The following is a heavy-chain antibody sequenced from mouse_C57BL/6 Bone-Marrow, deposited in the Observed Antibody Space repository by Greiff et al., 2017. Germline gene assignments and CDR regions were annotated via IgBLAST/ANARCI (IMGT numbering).Heavy chain of an antibody. D-gene: IGHD2-3*01. CDR2: IWSGGST. CDR1: GFSLTSYG. V-gene: IGHV2-2*01. Sequence: VKLVESGPGLVQPSQSLSITCTVSGFSLTSYGVHWVRQSPGKGLEWLGVIWSGGSTDYNAAFISRLSISKDNSKSQVFFKMNSLQADDTAIYYCARRGDGYYRFAYWGQGTLVTVSA. J-gene: IGHJ3*01. CDR3: ARRGDGYYRFAY.